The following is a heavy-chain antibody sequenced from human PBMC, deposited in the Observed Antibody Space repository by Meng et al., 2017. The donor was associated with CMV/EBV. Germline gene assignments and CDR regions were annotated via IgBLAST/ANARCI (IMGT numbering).Heavy chain of an antibody. CDR3: AKNLAFTVDTDAFDI. D-gene: IGHD6-19*01. Sequence: GGSLRLSCSASGFTFSSYAMNWVRQAPGKGLEWVSAISGSGGSTYYADSVKGRFTISRDNSKNTLYLQMNSLRAEDTAVYYCAKNLAFTVDTDAFDIWGQGTMVTVSS. J-gene: IGHJ3*02. CDR2: ISGSGGST. V-gene: IGHV3-23*01. CDR1: GFTFSSYA.